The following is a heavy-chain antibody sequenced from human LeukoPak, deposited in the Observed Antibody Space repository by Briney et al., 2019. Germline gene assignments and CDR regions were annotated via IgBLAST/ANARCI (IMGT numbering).Heavy chain of an antibody. CDR2: INWNSGNI. V-gene: IGHV3-9*01. D-gene: IGHD3-16*02. Sequence: GGSLRLSCAASGFTFHDYAMHWVRHAPGKGLEWVSGINWNSGNIGYADSVKGRFTTSRGNAKNSLYLQMNSLRTEDTAFYYCARPQERSLLVWGYGFDIWGQGTMVTVSS. J-gene: IGHJ3*02. CDR1: GFTFHDYA. CDR3: ARPQERSLLVWGYGFDI.